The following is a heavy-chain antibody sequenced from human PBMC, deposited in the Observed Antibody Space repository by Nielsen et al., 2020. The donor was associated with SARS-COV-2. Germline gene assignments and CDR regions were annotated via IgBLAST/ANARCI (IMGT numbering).Heavy chain of an antibody. D-gene: IGHD3-3*01. CDR2: VSRDGSDT. Sequence: GESLKISCAASGFTFANYGIHWVRQVAGRGLEWVAIVSRDGSDTFYVDSMKGRFTISRDNSKNTVYLQMNSLRAEDTAVYHCAKDVWSGAHQIGPDYWGQGTLVTASS. J-gene: IGHJ4*02. CDR1: GFTFANYG. CDR3: AKDVWSGAHQIGPDY. V-gene: IGHV3-30*18.